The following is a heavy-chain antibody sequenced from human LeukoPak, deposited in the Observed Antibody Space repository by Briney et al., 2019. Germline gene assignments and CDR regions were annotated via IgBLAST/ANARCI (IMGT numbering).Heavy chain of an antibody. CDR3: ATVVVAATTDWFDP. Sequence: ASVKVSCKVSGYTLTELSMQWVRQAPGKGLEWMGGFDPEDGETIYAQKFQGRVTMTEDTSTDTAYMELSSLRSEDTAVYYCATVVVAATTDWFDPWGQGTLVTVSS. D-gene: IGHD2-15*01. CDR2: FDPEDGET. J-gene: IGHJ5*02. V-gene: IGHV1-24*01. CDR1: GYTLTELS.